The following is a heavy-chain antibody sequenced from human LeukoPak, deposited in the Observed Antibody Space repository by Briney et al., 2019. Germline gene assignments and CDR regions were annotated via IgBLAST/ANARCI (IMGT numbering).Heavy chain of an antibody. J-gene: IGHJ4*02. CDR3: ARHNRYYYATDY. Sequence: SETLSLTCTVSGGSISSSSYYWGWIRQPPGKGLEWIGSIYYSGGTYYNPSLKSRVTISVDTSKNQFSLKLSSVTAADTAVYYCARHNRYYYATDYWGQGTLVTVSS. V-gene: IGHV4-39*01. D-gene: IGHD3-10*01. CDR1: GGSISSSSYY. CDR2: IYYSGGT.